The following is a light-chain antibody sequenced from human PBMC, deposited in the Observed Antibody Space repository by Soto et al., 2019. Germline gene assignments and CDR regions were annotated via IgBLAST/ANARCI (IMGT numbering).Light chain of an antibody. CDR1: QTVSKF. CDR2: TTS. CDR3: QQTYTLPRT. V-gene: IGKV1-39*01. Sequence: DIQMTQSPSSLSASVGDRVTIACGASQTVSKFVNWYQQKPGKVPTLLIFTTSTLHSGVPSRFSGSGSGTEFTLTINGLQPEDFATYYCQQTYTLPRTFAQGTKVDI. J-gene: IGKJ1*01.